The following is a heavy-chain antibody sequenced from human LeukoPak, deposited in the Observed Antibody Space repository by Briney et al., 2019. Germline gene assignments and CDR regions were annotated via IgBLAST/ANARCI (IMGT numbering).Heavy chain of an antibody. CDR3: ARSPDIVVVPATRPIDY. D-gene: IGHD2-2*01. Sequence: PGGSLRLSCAASGFTFSSYSMNSVRQAPGKGLEWVSSISSSSSYIYYADSVKGRFTISRDNAKNSLYLQMNSLRAEDTAVYYCARSPDIVVVPATRPIDYWGQGTLVTVSS. V-gene: IGHV3-21*01. J-gene: IGHJ4*02. CDR2: ISSSSSYI. CDR1: GFTFSSYS.